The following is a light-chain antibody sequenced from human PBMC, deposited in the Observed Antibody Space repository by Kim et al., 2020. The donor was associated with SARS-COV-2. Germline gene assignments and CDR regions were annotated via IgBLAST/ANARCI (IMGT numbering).Light chain of an antibody. J-gene: IGKJ4*01. CDR3: QQSYSTRLT. CDR2: GAS. Sequence: DIQMTQSPSSLSASVGDRVTITCRASQSISISLNWYQQKPGKAPKVLISGASTLQSGVPSMFSGSGSGTDFTLTISSLQPEDFATYYCQQSYSTRLTFGGGTKVDIK. CDR1: QSISIS. V-gene: IGKV1-39*01.